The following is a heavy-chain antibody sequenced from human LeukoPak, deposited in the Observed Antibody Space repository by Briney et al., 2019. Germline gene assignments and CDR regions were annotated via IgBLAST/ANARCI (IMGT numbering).Heavy chain of an antibody. D-gene: IGHD6-25*01. V-gene: IGHV4-4*07. CDR2: IYITESI. J-gene: IGHJ4*02. Sequence: SETLSLTCTVSGGPIDGYYWYWIRQPAGKGLEWIGRIYITESIDYNPSLKSRFSMSVDTSKNQFSRRLSSVAAADPAIYYCPRGLAAPSAGLAYWGEGNLVTVSS. CDR3: PRGLAAPSAGLAY. CDR1: GGPIDGYY.